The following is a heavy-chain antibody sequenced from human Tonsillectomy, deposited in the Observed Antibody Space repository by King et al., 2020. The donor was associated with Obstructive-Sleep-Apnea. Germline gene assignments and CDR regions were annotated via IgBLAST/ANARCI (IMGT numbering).Heavy chain of an antibody. CDR3: ARVRHSYVGYYFDY. Sequence: QLQESGPGLVKPSQTLSLTCTVSGGSISSGGYYWSWIRQHPGKGLEWIGYIYYSGSTYYNPSLKSRVIISVDTSKNQFSLKLSSVTAADTAVYYCARVRHSYVGYYFDYWGQGTLVTVSS. D-gene: IGHD5-18*01. CDR2: IYYSGST. CDR1: GGSISSGGYY. V-gene: IGHV4-31*03. J-gene: IGHJ4*02.